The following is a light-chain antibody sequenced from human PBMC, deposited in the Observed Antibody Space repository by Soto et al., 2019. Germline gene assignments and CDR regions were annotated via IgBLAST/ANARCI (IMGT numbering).Light chain of an antibody. J-gene: IGKJ1*01. CDR1: QSFNSIY. Sequence: EIVLTQSPGTLSLSPGERATLSCRASQSFNSIYLAWYQQKPGQAPRLLIYGASSRATDVPDRFSGSGSGTDFTLTISRLEPEDFAVYYCQQYTDSRTFGQGTKVDIK. CDR3: QQYTDSRT. V-gene: IGKV3-20*01. CDR2: GAS.